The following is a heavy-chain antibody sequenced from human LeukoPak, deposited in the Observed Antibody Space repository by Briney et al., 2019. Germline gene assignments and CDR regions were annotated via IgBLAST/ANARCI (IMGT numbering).Heavy chain of an antibody. V-gene: IGHV3-15*01. Sequence: PGGSLRLSCAASGFTFSSYAMSWVRQAPGKGLEWVGRIKSKTDGGTTDYAAPVKGRFTISRDDSKNTLYLQMNSLKTEDTAVYYCTTVRRYYYYYMDVWGKGTTVTISS. J-gene: IGHJ6*03. CDR1: GFTFSSYA. CDR3: TTVRRYYYYYMDV. CDR2: IKSKTDGGTT.